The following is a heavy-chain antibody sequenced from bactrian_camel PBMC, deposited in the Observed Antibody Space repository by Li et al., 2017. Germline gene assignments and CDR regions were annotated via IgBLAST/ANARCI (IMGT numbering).Heavy chain of an antibody. CDR2: IDNDGTT. J-gene: IGHJ7*01. Sequence: HVQLVESGGGSVQAGGSLRLSCAASGYAVRHDCMGWFRQTPGKEREGVAAIDNDGTTSYAESVKGRFTISQDNAKNTVYLQMSNLKPEDTAMYYCAAKMIEGSCSVVSAIDLWGKGTQVTVS. V-gene: IGHV3S53*01. D-gene: IGHD1*01. CDR1: GYAVRHDC.